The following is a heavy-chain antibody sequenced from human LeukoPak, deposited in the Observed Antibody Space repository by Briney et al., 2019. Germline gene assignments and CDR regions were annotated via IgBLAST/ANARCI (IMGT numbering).Heavy chain of an antibody. CDR1: GYTFTGYY. Sequence: PSASVKVSRKASGYTFTGYYMHWVRQAPGQGLEWMGRINPNSGGTNYAQKFQGRVTMTRDTSISTAYMELSRLRSDDTAVYYCARTRVFGVNYPFDYWGQGTLVTVSS. J-gene: IGHJ4*02. D-gene: IGHD3-3*01. CDR2: INPNSGGT. V-gene: IGHV1-2*06. CDR3: ARTRVFGVNYPFDY.